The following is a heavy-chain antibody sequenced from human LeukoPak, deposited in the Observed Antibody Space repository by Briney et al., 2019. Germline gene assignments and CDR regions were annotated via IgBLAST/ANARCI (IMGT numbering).Heavy chain of an antibody. CDR1: GFTFSSYA. CDR2: ISSSSNYI. V-gene: IGHV3-21*01. Sequence: GGSLRLSCAASGFTFSSYAMSRVRQAPGKGLEWVSFISSSSNYIYYADSVKGRFTVSRDNAKNSLYLQMNSLRAEDTAVYYCARDLGTVAENWFDPWGQGSLVTVSS. D-gene: IGHD4-23*01. CDR3: ARDLGTVAENWFDP. J-gene: IGHJ5*02.